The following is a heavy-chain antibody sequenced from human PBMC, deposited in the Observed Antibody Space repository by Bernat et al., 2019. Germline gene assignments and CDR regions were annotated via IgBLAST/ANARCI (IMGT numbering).Heavy chain of an antibody. CDR2: ISYDGSNK. V-gene: IGHV3-30*09. CDR3: ARGGGRYCISTSCYGIDDYYGMDV. D-gene: IGHD2-2*01. J-gene: IGHJ6*02. CDR1: GFTFSSYA. Sequence: QVQLVESGGGVVQPGRSLRLSCAASGFTFSSYAIHWVRQAPGKGLEWVAVISYDGSNKYYADSVKGRFAISRDNSKNTQDLQMNSLRAEDTAVYYCARGGGRYCISTSCYGIDDYYGMDVWGQGTTVTVSS.